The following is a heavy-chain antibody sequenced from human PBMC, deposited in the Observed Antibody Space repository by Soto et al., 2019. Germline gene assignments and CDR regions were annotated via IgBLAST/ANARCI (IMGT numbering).Heavy chain of an antibody. CDR3: ARDRTLLAGSSRALYYYYGMDV. V-gene: IGHV3-30-3*01. CDR2: ISYDGSNK. Sequence: QVQLAESGGGVVQPGRSLRLSCAASGFTFSSYAMHWVRQAPGKGLEWVAVISYDGSNKYYADSVKGRFTISRDNSKNTLYLQMNSLRAEDTAVYYCARDRTLLAGSSRALYYYYGMDVWGQGTTVTVSS. D-gene: IGHD6-13*01. CDR1: GFTFSSYA. J-gene: IGHJ6*02.